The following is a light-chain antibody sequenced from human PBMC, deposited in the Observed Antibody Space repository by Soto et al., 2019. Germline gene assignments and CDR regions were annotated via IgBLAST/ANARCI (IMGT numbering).Light chain of an antibody. Sequence: EIVMTQSPATLSVSPGERATLSCRASQSVRSNLAWYQQKPGQATRLLIYGASTRATGIPARVSGSGSGTEFTLTISSLQSEDFAVYYCQQYNNWPYTFGQGTKLEIK. CDR2: GAS. J-gene: IGKJ2*01. V-gene: IGKV3-15*01. CDR1: QSVRSN. CDR3: QQYNNWPYT.